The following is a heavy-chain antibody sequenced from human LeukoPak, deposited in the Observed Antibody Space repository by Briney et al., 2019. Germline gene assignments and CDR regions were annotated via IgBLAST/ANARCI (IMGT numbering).Heavy chain of an antibody. CDR3: ARDRRGSSVDY. CDR2: IYNSGST. D-gene: IGHD1-26*01. J-gene: IGHJ4*02. V-gene: IGHV4-39*02. Sequence: SETLSLTCTVSGGSLSGPAYYWDWIRQPPGKGLEWIGSIYNSGSTYYNPSLNSRVTISVDTSKNQFSLRLSSVTAADTAVYYCARDRRGSSVDYWGQGTLVTVSS. CDR1: GGSLSGPAYY.